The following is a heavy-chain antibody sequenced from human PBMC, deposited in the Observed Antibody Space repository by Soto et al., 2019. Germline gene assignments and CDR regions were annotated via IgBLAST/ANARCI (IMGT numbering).Heavy chain of an antibody. CDR1: VRTFSVCT. Sequence: GAPVKGSCKASVRTFSVCTIIRVRQGPGQGLEWMGRIIPILGIANYAQKPQGRVPMTTDTSTSTAYMELRSLRSDDTAVYYCARDGLWFGEFTLRWFDPWGQGTLVTVSS. D-gene: IGHD3-10*01. CDR3: ARDGLWFGEFTLRWFDP. J-gene: IGHJ5*02. CDR2: IIPILGIA. V-gene: IGHV1-69*04.